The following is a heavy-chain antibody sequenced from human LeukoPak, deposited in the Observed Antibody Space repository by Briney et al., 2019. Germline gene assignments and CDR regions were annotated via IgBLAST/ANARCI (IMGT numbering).Heavy chain of an antibody. CDR2: ISSDGTKN. CDR3: ARDGRRWLQLEAFFDH. D-gene: IGHD5-24*01. V-gene: IGHV3-30*03. J-gene: IGHJ4*02. Sequence: GGSLRLSCAASGFTFNNYVLHWVRQAPGKGLEWVAVISSDGTKNYYADSVKGRFTISRDNSRNTLFLQMNSLTVEDTAVYYCARDGRRWLQLEAFFDHWGQGTLVTVSS. CDR1: GFTFNNYV.